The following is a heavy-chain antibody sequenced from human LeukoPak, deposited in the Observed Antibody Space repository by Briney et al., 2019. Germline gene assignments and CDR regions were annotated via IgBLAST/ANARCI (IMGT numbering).Heavy chain of an antibody. CDR3: AKGSKLVVITRDHYMAV. CDR1: GFTFSNYG. D-gene: IGHD3-22*01. CDR2: IRYDGSKK. Sequence: GGSLRLSCAASGFTFSNYGMQWVRQAPGKGLEWVAFIRYDGSKKDYADSVKGRFTISRDNSKNTLFLQMNSLRAEDTAVYYCAKGSKLVVITRDHYMAVWGKGTTVTISS. V-gene: IGHV3-30*02. J-gene: IGHJ6*03.